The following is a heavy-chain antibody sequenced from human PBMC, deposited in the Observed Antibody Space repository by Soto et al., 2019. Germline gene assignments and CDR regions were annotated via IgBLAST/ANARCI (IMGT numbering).Heavy chain of an antibody. V-gene: IGHV3-23*01. D-gene: IGHD3-9*01. J-gene: IGHJ3*02. CDR2: ISGSGGST. CDR3: AKIRYFDWSREDAFDI. CDR1: GFTFSSYA. Sequence: GGSLRLSCAASGFTFSSYAMSWVRQAPGKGLEWVSAISGSGGSTYYADSVKGRFTISRDNSKNTLYLQMNSLRAEDTAVYYCAKIRYFDWSREDAFDIWGQGTMVTVSS.